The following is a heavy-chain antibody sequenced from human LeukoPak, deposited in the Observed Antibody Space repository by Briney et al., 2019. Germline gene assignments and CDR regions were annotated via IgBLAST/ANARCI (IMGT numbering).Heavy chain of an antibody. Sequence: TGGSLRLSCAASGFTFSSYAMSWVRQAPGKGLEWVSTISSSGASTRYADSVKGRFTISRDNSKNTPYLQMNSLRAEDTAVYYCAKVPNSGWIFDYWGQGTLVTVSS. CDR3: AKVPNSGWIFDY. CDR1: GFTFSSYA. CDR2: ISSSGAST. V-gene: IGHV3-23*01. J-gene: IGHJ4*02. D-gene: IGHD6-19*01.